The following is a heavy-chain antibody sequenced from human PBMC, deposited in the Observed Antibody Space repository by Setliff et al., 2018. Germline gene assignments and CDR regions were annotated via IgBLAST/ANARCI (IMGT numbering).Heavy chain of an antibody. Sequence: PGGSLRLSCAASGFTFTNYWMTWVRQAPGKGLEWVANIKQDGSEKYYVDSVKGRFTLSRDNAKNTLHLQMDSLRAEDTAVYYCARAKMEESGKAQAGMDVWGKGTTVTVSS. CDR2: IKQDGSEK. D-gene: IGHD6-13*01. CDR3: ARAKMEESGKAQAGMDV. J-gene: IGHJ6*04. V-gene: IGHV3-7*01. CDR1: GFTFTNYW.